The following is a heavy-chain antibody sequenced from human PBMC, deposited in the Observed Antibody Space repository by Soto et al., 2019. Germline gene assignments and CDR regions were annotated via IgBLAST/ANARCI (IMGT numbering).Heavy chain of an antibody. CDR3: AHRSNPDGYDSTFDY. J-gene: IGHJ4*02. D-gene: IGHD5-12*01. CDR1: GFSLSTDGVG. CDR2: IYWDDDE. V-gene: IGHV2-5*02. Sequence: SGPTLVNPTQTLTLTCTFSGFSLSTDGVGVGWVRQPPGKALEWLALIYWDDDERYSPSLKGRLTITKDTSKNQVVLTMTTMDPVDTATYYCAHRSNPDGYDSTFDYWGQGTLVTVSS.